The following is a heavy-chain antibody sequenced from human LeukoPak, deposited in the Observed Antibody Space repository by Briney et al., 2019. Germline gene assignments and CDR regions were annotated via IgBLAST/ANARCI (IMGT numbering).Heavy chain of an antibody. Sequence: SVKVSCKASGGTFISYAISWVRQAPGQGLEWMGGIIPIFGTANYAQKFQGRVTSTADESTSTAYMELSSLRSEDTAVYYCARTSRGGYSGYDPNFDYWGQGTLVTVSS. CDR2: IIPIFGTA. CDR3: ARTSRGGYSGYDPNFDY. D-gene: IGHD5-12*01. J-gene: IGHJ4*02. CDR1: GGTFISYA. V-gene: IGHV1-69*13.